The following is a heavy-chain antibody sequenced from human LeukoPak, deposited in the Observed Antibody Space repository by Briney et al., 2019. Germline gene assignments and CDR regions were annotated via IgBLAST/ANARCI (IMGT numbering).Heavy chain of an antibody. D-gene: IGHD2-2*01. Sequence: SVKVSCKASGRTFSSYAISWVRQAPGQGLEWMGGIIPIFGTASYAQKFQGRVTITADESTSTAYMELSSLRAEDTAVYYCAKDLDCSSTSCYENVWGQGTTVTVSS. V-gene: IGHV1-69*01. CDR2: IIPIFGTA. J-gene: IGHJ6*02. CDR3: AKDLDCSSTSCYENV. CDR1: GRTFSSYA.